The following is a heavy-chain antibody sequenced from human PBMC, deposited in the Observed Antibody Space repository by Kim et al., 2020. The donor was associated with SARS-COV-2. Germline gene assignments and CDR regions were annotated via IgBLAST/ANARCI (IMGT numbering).Heavy chain of an antibody. Sequence: KFQGRVTITADKSTSTAYMELSSLRSEDTAVYYCASTGTSTGYYYYGMDVWGQGTTVTVSS. V-gene: IGHV1-69*02. D-gene: IGHD1-7*01. J-gene: IGHJ6*02. CDR3: ASTGTSTGYYYYGMDV.